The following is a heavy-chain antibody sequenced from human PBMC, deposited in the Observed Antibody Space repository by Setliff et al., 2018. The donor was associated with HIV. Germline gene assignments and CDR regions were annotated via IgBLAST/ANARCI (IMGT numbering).Heavy chain of an antibody. J-gene: IGHJ5*02. CDR3: ARSFDP. CDR1: GFSFSDYA. V-gene: IGHV3-23*01. Sequence: PGGSLRLSCVASGFSFSDYAMGWVRQAPGKGLEWVSVISGSGASIHYADSVKGRFTISRDNAKNSLYLQMNSLRAEDTAVYYCARSFDPWGQGTLVTVSS. CDR2: ISGSGASI.